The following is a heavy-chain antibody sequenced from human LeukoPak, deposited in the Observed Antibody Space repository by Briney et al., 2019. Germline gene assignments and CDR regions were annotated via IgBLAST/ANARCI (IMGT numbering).Heavy chain of an antibody. Sequence: GGSLGLSCAASEFTFSNYAMTWVPQAPGKGLQWVSIISFSDESTYYADSVKGRFTISRDSSKSTAYLQMNSLKDEDTAVYYCAKYGSGTYYNGLHWGQGTLVTVSS. CDR2: ISFSDEST. D-gene: IGHD3-10*01. CDR1: EFTFSNYA. V-gene: IGHV3-23*01. J-gene: IGHJ4*01. CDR3: AKYGSGTYYNGLH.